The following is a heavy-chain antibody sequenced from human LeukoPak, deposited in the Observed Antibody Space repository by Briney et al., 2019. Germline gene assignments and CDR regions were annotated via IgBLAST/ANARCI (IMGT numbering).Heavy chain of an antibody. CDR3: AKGGRATQKHYYFWSVRLYYSCMDV. CDR1: GGSLRRHY. J-gene: IGHJ6*03. CDR2: IYDSGST. D-gene: IGHD3-3*01. V-gene: IGHV4-59*11. Sequence: SETLSLTCTVSGGSLRRHYCSWVRQPPGKGLEWIGYIYDSGSTKYNPSLKSRVTISVDTSKNQFSLRLNSVTAADTAMYYCAKGGRATQKHYYFWSVRLYYSCMDVWGKGTTVTVSS.